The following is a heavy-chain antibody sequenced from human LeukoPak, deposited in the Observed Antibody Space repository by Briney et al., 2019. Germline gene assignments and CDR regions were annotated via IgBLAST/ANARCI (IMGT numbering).Heavy chain of an antibody. Sequence: GGSLRLSCAASGFTFSSYAMSWVRQAPGKGLEWVSAISGSCGSTYYADSVKGRFTISRDNSKNTLYLQMNSLRAEDTAVYYCAKDLLVEDIVVVPAPTPSGYWGQGTLVTVSS. CDR3: AKDLLVEDIVVVPAPTPSGY. V-gene: IGHV3-23*01. CDR1: GFTFSSYA. CDR2: ISGSCGST. J-gene: IGHJ4*02. D-gene: IGHD2-2*01.